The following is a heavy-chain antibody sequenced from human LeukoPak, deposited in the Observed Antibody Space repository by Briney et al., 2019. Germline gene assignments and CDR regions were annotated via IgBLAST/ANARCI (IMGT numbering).Heavy chain of an antibody. Sequence: GGSLRLSCAASGFTFSSYAMSWVRQAPGKGLEWVANIKEDGSEKQYVDSVKGRFTISRDNAKNSLYLQMNSLRVDDTAVYYCARDLSTSCYAYDYWGQGTLVTVSS. D-gene: IGHD2-2*01. CDR2: IKEDGSEK. CDR3: ARDLSTSCYAYDY. J-gene: IGHJ4*02. V-gene: IGHV3-7*01. CDR1: GFTFSSYA.